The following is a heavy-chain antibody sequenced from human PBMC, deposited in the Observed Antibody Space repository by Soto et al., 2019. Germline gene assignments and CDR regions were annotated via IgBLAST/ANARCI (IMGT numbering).Heavy chain of an antibody. CDR3: ATGVIWIGYFTVDS. CDR1: GGSLRSYA. V-gene: IGHV1-69*01. CDR2: IIPIYRTS. J-gene: IGHJ4*02. Sequence: QVQLVQSGAEVKKPGSSVKVSCKASGGSLRSYAFSWVRQAPGQGLEWMGGIIPIYRTSKYAQKFQGRVTITADESTGTAYMTLSSLASDDTAVYYCATGVIWIGYFTVDSWGQGTRVTVSS. D-gene: IGHD3-3*01.